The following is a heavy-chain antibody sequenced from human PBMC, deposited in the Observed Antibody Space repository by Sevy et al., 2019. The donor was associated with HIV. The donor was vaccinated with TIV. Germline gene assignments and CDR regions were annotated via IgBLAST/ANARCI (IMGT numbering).Heavy chain of an antibody. CDR3: ARETSSFGEGIYYGMDF. CDR1: GFTFSDYN. J-gene: IGHJ6*01. V-gene: IGHV3-21*01. CDR2: ISSRSNYI. D-gene: IGHD3-10*01. Sequence: GGSLRLSCAASGFTFSDYNMNWVRQAPGKGLEWVSSISSRSNYIYYADSVKGRFTISRDNAKNSLYLQMNSLRAEDTAVYYCARETSSFGEGIYYGMDFWGQGTTVTVSS.